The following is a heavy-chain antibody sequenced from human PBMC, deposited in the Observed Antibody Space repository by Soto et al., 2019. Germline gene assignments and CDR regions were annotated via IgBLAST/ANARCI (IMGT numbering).Heavy chain of an antibody. Sequence: GGSLRLSCAASGFTFSSYAMSWVRQAPGKGLEWVSAISGSGGSTYYADSVKGRFTISRDNSKNTLYLQMNSLRAEDTAVYYCARGVGSWHYYDSWGQGTLVTVSS. CDR3: ARGVGSWHYYDS. CDR2: ISGSGGST. V-gene: IGHV3-23*01. CDR1: GFTFSSYA. J-gene: IGHJ4*02. D-gene: IGHD1-26*01.